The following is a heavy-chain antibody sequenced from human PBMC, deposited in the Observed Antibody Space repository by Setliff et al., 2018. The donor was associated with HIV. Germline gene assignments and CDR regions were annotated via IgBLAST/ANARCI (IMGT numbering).Heavy chain of an antibody. Sequence: PSETLSLTCVVSGDSISSGGYYWSWIRQHPGKGLEWIGYINYSGSIYYNPSLKSRLFISLDTSENQFSLQVTSVTAADTAVYYCARAAYSYGYNDYWGQGTLVTVSS. CDR3: ARAAYSYGYNDY. J-gene: IGHJ4*02. CDR2: INYSGSI. V-gene: IGHV4-31*11. CDR1: GDSISSGGYY. D-gene: IGHD5-18*01.